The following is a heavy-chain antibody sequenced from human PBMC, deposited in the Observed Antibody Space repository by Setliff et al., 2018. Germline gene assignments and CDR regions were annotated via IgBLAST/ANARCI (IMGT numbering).Heavy chain of an antibody. CDR3: ARWTARAVDY. V-gene: IGHV3-74*01. CDR2: IYSDGNTT. J-gene: IGHJ4*02. Sequence: PGGSLRLSCAASGFTFSNYWMHWVRQAPGKGLVWVSRIYSDGNTTNYVGSVKGRFTISRDNAKNSLYLQMSSLRAEDTAVYYCARWTARAVDYWGQGTLVTVSS. CDR1: GFTFSNYW. D-gene: IGHD6-6*01.